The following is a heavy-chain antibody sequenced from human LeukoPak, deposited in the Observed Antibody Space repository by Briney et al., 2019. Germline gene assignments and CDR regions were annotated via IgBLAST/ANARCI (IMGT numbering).Heavy chain of an antibody. V-gene: IGHV4-61*02. J-gene: IGHJ5*02. Sequence: SQTLSFTCTVSGGSISSGSYYWSWIRQPAGKGLEWIGRIYTSGSTNYNPSLKSRVTISVDTSKNQFSLKLSSVTAADTAVYYCARDIVVVPAANQVVNWFDPWGQGTLVTVSS. CDR2: IYTSGST. CDR3: ARDIVVVPAANQVVNWFDP. D-gene: IGHD2-2*01. CDR1: GGSISSGSYY.